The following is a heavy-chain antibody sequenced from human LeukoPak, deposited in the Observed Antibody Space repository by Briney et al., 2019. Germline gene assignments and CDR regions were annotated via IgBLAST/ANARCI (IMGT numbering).Heavy chain of an antibody. Sequence: GGSLRLSCAASGFTFNTYEMNWVRQAPGKGLEWVSYISTTGSSIYYADSVKGRFTISRDNVKNLLYLQMNSLRAEDTAVYYCARVQRGIAVALDYWGQGTLATVSS. CDR3: ARVQRGIAVALDY. J-gene: IGHJ4*02. V-gene: IGHV3-48*03. D-gene: IGHD6-19*01. CDR2: ISTTGSSI. CDR1: GFTFNTYE.